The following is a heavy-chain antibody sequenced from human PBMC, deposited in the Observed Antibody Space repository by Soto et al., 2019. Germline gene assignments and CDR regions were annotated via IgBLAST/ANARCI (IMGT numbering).Heavy chain of an antibody. Sequence: PGGSLRLSCAASGFTFSNYWMHWVRQAPGKGLMWVSRINGDGSNTAYADSVKGRFTISRDNAKNTLYLQMDSLRAEDTAVYYCARPRYSGSSFDFWGQGTQVTVSS. CDR3: ARPRYSGSSFDF. CDR2: INGDGSNT. V-gene: IGHV3-74*01. D-gene: IGHD6-6*01. CDR1: GFTFSNYW. J-gene: IGHJ4*02.